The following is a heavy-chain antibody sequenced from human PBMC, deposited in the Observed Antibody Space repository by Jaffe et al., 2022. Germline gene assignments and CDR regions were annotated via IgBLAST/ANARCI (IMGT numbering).Heavy chain of an antibody. D-gene: IGHD3-16*01. CDR2: IYYSGST. J-gene: IGHJ4*02. CDR1: GGSISSYY. Sequence: QVQLQESGPGLVKPSETLSLTCTVSGGSISSYYWSWIRQPPGKGLEWIGYIYYSGSTNYNPSLKSRVTISVDTSKNQFSLKLSSVTAADTAVYYCASEKRSLQKGGVDYWGQGTLVTVSS. V-gene: IGHV4-59*01. CDR3: ASEKRSLQKGGVDY.